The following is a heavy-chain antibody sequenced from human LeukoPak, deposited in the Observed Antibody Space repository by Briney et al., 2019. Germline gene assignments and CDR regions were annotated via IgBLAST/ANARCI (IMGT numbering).Heavy chain of an antibody. CDR1: GFTFSDYW. D-gene: IGHD3-10*01. J-gene: IGHJ4*02. Sequence: GGSLRLFCVASGFTFSDYWIHWVRQAPGKGLVWVSRISSDGDTTNYADSVKGRFTISRDNAKNTLYLQMNSLRVEDTAVYYCARDRGPRTGFMVREAYDYWGQGTLVTVSS. CDR2: ISSDGDTT. CDR3: ARDRGPRTGFMVREAYDY. V-gene: IGHV3-74*01.